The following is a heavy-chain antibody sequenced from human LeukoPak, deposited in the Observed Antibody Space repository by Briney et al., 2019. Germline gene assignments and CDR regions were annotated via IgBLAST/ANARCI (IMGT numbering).Heavy chain of an antibody. D-gene: IGHD6-13*01. V-gene: IGHV6-1*01. CDR3: ARDEGGVYSSSSRPFDY. CDR1: GDSVSSNSDA. Sequence: SQTLSLTCAISGDSVSSNSDAWNWIRQSPSRGLEWLGRTYYRSKWYNDYAVSVKSRITINPDTSKNQFSLQLNSVTPEDTAVYYCARDEGGVYSSSSRPFDYWGQGTLVTVSS. CDR2: TYYRSKWYN. J-gene: IGHJ4*02.